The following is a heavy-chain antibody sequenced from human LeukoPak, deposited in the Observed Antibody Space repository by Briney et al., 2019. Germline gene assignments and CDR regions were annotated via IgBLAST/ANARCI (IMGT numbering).Heavy chain of an antibody. V-gene: IGHV4-61*08. Sequence: SETLSLTCAVSGGSISSGGYSWSWIRQPPGKGLEWIGYIYYSGSTNYNPSLKSRVTISVDTSKNQFSLKLSSVTAADTAVYYCARGRYCSGGSCHSHYYYYGMDVWGQGTTVTVSS. CDR2: IYYSGST. D-gene: IGHD2-15*01. CDR3: ARGRYCSGGSCHSHYYYYGMDV. J-gene: IGHJ6*02. CDR1: GGSISSGGYS.